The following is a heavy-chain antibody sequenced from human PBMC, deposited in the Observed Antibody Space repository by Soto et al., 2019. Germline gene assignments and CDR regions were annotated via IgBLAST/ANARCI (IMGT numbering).Heavy chain of an antibody. CDR2: IYHSGST. CDR1: GGSISSSNW. J-gene: IGHJ4*02. Sequence: PSETLSLTCAVSGGSISSSNWWSWVRQPPGKGLEWIGEIYHSGSTNYNPSLKSRVTISVDKSKNQFSLKLSSVTAADTAVYYCARDLGRVGATMWPFGYWGQGTLVTVSS. V-gene: IGHV4-4*02. D-gene: IGHD1-26*01. CDR3: ARDLGRVGATMWPFGY.